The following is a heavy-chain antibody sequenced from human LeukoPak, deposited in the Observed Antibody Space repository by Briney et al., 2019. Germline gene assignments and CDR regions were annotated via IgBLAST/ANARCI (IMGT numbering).Heavy chain of an antibody. V-gene: IGHV4-38-2*02. Sequence: PSETLSLTCTVSGYSISSGYYWGWIRQPPGKGLEWIGSIYYSGSTYYNPSPKSRVTISVDTSKNQFSLKLSSVTAADTAVYYCARPGNYYDSSDAFDIWGQGTMVTVSS. D-gene: IGHD3-22*01. J-gene: IGHJ3*02. CDR1: GYSISSGYY. CDR2: IYYSGST. CDR3: ARPGNYYDSSDAFDI.